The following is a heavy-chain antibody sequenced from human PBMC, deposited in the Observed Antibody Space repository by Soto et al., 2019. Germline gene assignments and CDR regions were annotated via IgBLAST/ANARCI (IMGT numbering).Heavy chain of an antibody. CDR3: AKGGSSWTEWFDP. J-gene: IGHJ5*02. V-gene: IGHV1-2*02. CDR1: GYPLTAKY. CDR2: INPSSGGT. Sequence: ASVKVSCKASGYPLTAKYLHWVRQAPGQGLEWMGWINPSSGGTKEAQKFRGRVTMTRDTSISAAYMELSRLTSDDTAVYYCAKGGSSWTEWFDPWGQGTMVTVSS. D-gene: IGHD6-13*01.